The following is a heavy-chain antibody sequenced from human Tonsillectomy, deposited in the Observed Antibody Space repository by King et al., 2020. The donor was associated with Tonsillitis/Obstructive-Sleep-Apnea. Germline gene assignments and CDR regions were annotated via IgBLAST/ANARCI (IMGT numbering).Heavy chain of an antibody. D-gene: IGHD2-15*01. J-gene: IGHJ4*02. CDR3: ARAQCSGGTCYYFDN. V-gene: IGHV1-18*01. CDR1: GYTFTNYG. Sequence: VQLVQSGAEVKKPGASVKVSCKASGYTFTNYGITWLRQAPGQGLEWMGWITVYDGNTEYAQNVQGRVTMTTDTSTSTAYRELRSLRSEDTAVYYCARAQCSGGTCYYFDNWGQGTLVIVSS. CDR2: ITVYDGNT.